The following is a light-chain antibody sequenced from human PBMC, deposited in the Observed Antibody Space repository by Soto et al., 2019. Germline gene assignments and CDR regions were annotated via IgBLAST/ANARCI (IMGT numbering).Light chain of an antibody. CDR3: CSYAGRYTYV. V-gene: IGLV2-14*01. J-gene: IGLJ1*01. CDR1: SSDVGGYNY. CDR2: DVS. Sequence: QSVLTQPASVSGSPGQSITISCTGTSSDVGGYNYVSWYQQHPGEAPKLMIYDVSNRPSGVSNRFSGSKSGNTASLTISGLQAEDEADYYCCSYAGRYTYVFGTGTKVTVL.